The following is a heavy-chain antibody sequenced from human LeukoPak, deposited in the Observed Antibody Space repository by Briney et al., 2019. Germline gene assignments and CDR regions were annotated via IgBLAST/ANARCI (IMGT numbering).Heavy chain of an antibody. CDR1: GFTFNNHW. Sequence: PGGSLRLSCAASGFTFNNHWMSWVRQAPGKGLEWVANIRHDGSDKKYVDSVKGRFTISRDNAENLLFLQMNSLGAEDTAVYYCARRITIAAAGWGYGMDVWGQGTTVTVSS. CDR3: ARRITIAAAGWGYGMDV. J-gene: IGHJ6*02. D-gene: IGHD6-13*01. V-gene: IGHV3-7*03. CDR2: IRHDGSDK.